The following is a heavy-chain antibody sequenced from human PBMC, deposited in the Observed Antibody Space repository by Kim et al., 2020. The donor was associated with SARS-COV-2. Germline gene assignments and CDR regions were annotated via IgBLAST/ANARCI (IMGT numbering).Heavy chain of an antibody. D-gene: IGHD3-10*01. CDR3: ARRINMVRGFDY. Sequence: YYADSGKGRFTISRDNSKNTLYLQMNSLRAEDTAVYYCARRINMVRGFDYWGQGTLVTVSS. V-gene: IGHV3-53*01. J-gene: IGHJ4*02.